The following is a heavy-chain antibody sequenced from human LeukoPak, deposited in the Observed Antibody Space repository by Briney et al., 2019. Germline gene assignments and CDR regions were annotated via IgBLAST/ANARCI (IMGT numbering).Heavy chain of an antibody. CDR1: GFTFSNDW. J-gene: IGHJ4*02. CDR3: VIAERRSPIDY. CDR2: ISSSSSYI. V-gene: IGHV3-21*01. Sequence: GGSLRLSCATYGFTFSNDWMTWVRQAPGKGLEWVSSISSSSSYIYYADSVKGRFTISRDNAKNSLYLQMNSLRAEDTAVYYCVIAERRSPIDYWGQGTLVTVSS. D-gene: IGHD1-1*01.